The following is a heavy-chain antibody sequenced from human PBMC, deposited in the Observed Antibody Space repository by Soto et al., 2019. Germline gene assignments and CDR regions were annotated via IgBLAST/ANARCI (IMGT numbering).Heavy chain of an antibody. CDR2: IYYSGST. CDR3: ARDPGLLGKHYYYGMDV. V-gene: IGHV4-30-4*01. D-gene: IGHD7-27*01. CDR1: GGSISSGDYY. Sequence: SETLSLTCTVSGGSISSGDYYWSWIRQPPGKGLEWIGYIYYSGSTYYNPSLKSRVTISVDTSKNQFSLKLSSVTAADTAVYYCARDPGLLGKHYYYGMDVWGQGTTVTVS. J-gene: IGHJ6*02.